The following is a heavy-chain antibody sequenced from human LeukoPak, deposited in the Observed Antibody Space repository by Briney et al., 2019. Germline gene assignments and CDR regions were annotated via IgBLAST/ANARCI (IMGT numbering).Heavy chain of an antibody. CDR2: IGTHGDT. D-gene: IGHD2-2*02. CDR3: ARGIFCNATSCFTVRAFEI. J-gene: IGHJ3*02. Sequence: GGSLRLSCAASGFTFSTYDMHWGRQGTGEGLGGVSGIGTHGDTHYADSVKGRFTISRENADNSLYLQMNSLRAGDTAVYYCARGIFCNATSCFTVRAFEIWGQGTMVTVSS. CDR1: GFTFSTYD. V-gene: IGHV3-13*01.